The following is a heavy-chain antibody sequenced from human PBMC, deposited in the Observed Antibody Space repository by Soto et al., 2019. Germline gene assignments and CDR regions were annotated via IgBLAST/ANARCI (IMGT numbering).Heavy chain of an antibody. CDR2: ISVYNGNI. CDR1: GYMFNTYG. J-gene: IGHJ4*01. V-gene: IGHV1-18*01. CDR3: ARTYGSGDYFLPFEY. D-gene: IGHD3-10*01. Sequence: QVQLLKSGAEVKKPGASVKVSCKASGYMFNTYGITWVRQAPGQGLEWMGWISVYNGNIDYAQKFEGRDTMTIDTSTSTAYMELKSLTSDDTAVYYCARTYGSGDYFLPFEYWGHGTPVSVSS.